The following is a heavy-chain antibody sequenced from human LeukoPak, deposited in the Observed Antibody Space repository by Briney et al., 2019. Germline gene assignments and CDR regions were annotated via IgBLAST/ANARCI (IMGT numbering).Heavy chain of an antibody. J-gene: IGHJ4*02. Sequence: PGGSLRLSCAASGFTFSTYAMSWVRQTPGKGLEWVSGIGGVGFDARTYAADSVKGRFTISRDNSKNTVFLQMNSLRDEDTALYYCAKYGGRVGADDTFDYWGQGVLVTVSS. CDR2: IGGVGFDART. V-gene: IGHV3-23*01. CDR1: GFTFSTYA. CDR3: AKYGGRVGADDTFDY. D-gene: IGHD3-16*01.